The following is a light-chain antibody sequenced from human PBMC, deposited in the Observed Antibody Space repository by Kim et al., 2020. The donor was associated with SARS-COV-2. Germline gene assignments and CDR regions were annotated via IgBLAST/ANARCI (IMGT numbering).Light chain of an antibody. CDR2: AAS. CDR1: QSISSY. V-gene: IGKV1-39*01. Sequence: GDRVTITCRASQSISSYLNWYQQKPGKAPKLLIYAASSLQSGVPSRFSGSGSGTDFTLTISSLQPEDFATYYCQQSYSTPRTFGQGTKLEIK. J-gene: IGKJ2*01. CDR3: QQSYSTPRT.